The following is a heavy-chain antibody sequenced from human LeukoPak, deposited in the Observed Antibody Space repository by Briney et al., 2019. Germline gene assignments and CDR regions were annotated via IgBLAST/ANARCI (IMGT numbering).Heavy chain of an antibody. V-gene: IGHV3-7*01. Sequence: GGSLRLSCAASGFTFSSYWTSWVRQAPGKGLEWVANIKQDGSEKNYVDSVKGRFSISRDNAKKSLYLQTNSLRAEDTAVYYCARLKGDAFDIWGQGTMVTVSS. J-gene: IGHJ3*02. CDR1: GFTFSSYW. CDR2: IKQDGSEK. CDR3: ARLKGDAFDI.